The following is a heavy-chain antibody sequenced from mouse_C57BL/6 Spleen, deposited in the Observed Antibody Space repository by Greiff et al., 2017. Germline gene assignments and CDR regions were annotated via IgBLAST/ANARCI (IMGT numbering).Heavy chain of an antibody. CDR2: IYPGSGST. CDR1: GYTFTSYW. CDR3: ARSACDGPGYYLDV. J-gene: IGHJ1*03. V-gene: IGHV1-55*01. D-gene: IGHD3-1*01. Sequence: QVQLQQPGPELVKPGASVKMSCKASGYTFTSYWINWVKQRPGQGLEWIGGIYPGSGSTNYNEKFKSKATLTVDKSSSTAYMQLSSLTSEDSAVSDFARSACDGPGYYLDVWGKGTTVTVSS.